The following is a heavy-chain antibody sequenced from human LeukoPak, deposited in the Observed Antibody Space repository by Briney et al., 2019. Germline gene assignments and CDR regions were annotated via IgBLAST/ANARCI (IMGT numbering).Heavy chain of an antibody. Sequence: GGSLRLSCVASGFIVSNNYMSWVRQAPGKGLEWVSVLYNAGSTYYADSVKGRFTISRDNAKNSLYLQMNSLRAEDTALYYCAKDRDYGGYLDYWGQGTLVTVSS. V-gene: IGHV3-53*05. CDR2: LYNAGST. J-gene: IGHJ4*02. D-gene: IGHD4-23*01. CDR3: AKDRDYGGYLDY. CDR1: GFIVSNNY.